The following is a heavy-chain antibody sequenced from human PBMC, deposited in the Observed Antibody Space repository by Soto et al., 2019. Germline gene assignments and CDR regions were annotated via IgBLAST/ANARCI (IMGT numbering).Heavy chain of an antibody. CDR2: ISYDGSNK. J-gene: IGHJ4*02. V-gene: IGHV3-30-3*01. Sequence: QVQLVESGGGVVQPGRSLRLSCAASGFTFSSYAMHWVRQAPGKGLGWVAVISYDGSNKYYADSVKGRFTISRDNSKTTLYLQMNSLRAEDTAVYYCAVIERGDYFDYWGQGTLVTVSS. CDR3: AVIERGDYFDY. D-gene: IGHD3-22*01. CDR1: GFTFSSYA.